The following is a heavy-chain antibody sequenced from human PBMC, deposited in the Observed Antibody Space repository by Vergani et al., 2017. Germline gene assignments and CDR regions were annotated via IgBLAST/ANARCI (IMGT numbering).Heavy chain of an antibody. CDR3: ARDVPGVAGPIDI. D-gene: IGHD6-19*01. CDR2: IYYSGST. V-gene: IGHV4-61*01. Sequence: QVQLQESGPGLVKPSETLSLTCTVSGGSVSSGTYYWSWIRQPPGKGLEWIGYIYYSGSTNYNPSLKSRVTISVGTSKNQFSLKLSSVTAADTAVYYCARDVPGVAGPIDIWGQGTMVTVSS. CDR1: GGSVSSGTYY. J-gene: IGHJ3*02.